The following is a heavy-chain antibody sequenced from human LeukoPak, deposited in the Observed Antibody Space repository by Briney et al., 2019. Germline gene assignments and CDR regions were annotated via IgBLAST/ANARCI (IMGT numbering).Heavy chain of an antibody. V-gene: IGHV3-23*01. CDR1: GFSFSDYV. J-gene: IGHJ4*02. D-gene: IGHD1-26*01. CDR2: ISNRDGSST. CDR3: TTRVGGTPDY. Sequence: AGGSLRLSCVGSGFSFSDYVMTWVRQAPGKGLEWVSAISNRDGSSTDYADSVKGRFTISRDNYKNTVHLKMNSVRAEDAAVYYCTTRVGGTPDYWGLGTLVTVSS.